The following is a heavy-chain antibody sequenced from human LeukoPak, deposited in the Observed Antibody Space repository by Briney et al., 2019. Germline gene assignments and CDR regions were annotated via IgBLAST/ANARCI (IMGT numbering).Heavy chain of an antibody. D-gene: IGHD5-24*01. CDR3: ARWVGMATINDYYYYMDV. V-gene: IGHV3-30*03. J-gene: IGHJ6*03. CDR2: ISYDGSNK. Sequence: GGSLRLSCAASGFTFSSYGMHWVRQAPGKGLEWVAVISYDGSNKYYADSVKGRFTISRDNSKNTLYLQMNSLRAEDTAVYYCARWVGMATINDYYYYMDVWGKGTTVTVSS. CDR1: GFTFSSYG.